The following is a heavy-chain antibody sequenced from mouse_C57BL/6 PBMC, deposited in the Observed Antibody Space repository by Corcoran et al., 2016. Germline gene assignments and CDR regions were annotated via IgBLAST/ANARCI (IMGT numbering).Heavy chain of an antibody. Sequence: EVQLQQSGPELVKPGASVKISCKASGYTFTDYSMNWVKQSHGKSLEWIGDINPNNGGTSYNQKFKGKATLTVDKSSSTAYMELRSLTSEDSAVYYCASYGNYPYYFDYWGQGTTLTVSS. V-gene: IGHV1-26*01. D-gene: IGHD2-1*01. J-gene: IGHJ2*01. CDR2: INPNNGGT. CDR1: GYTFTDYS. CDR3: ASYGNYPYYFDY.